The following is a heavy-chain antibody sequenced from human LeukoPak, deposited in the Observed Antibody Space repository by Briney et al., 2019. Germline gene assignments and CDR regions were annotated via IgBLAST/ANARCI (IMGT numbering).Heavy chain of an antibody. Sequence: SETLSLTCTVSGGSISSRSYYWGWIRQSPGKGLEWIGSIYHSGSTYYNPSLKSRVTISVDMSKNQFSLKLSSVTAADTAVYYCARRGTVLAVAGTQWFDPWGQGTLVTVSS. J-gene: IGHJ5*02. D-gene: IGHD6-19*01. CDR3: ARRGTVLAVAGTQWFDP. CDR1: GGSISSRSYY. CDR2: IYHSGST. V-gene: IGHV4-39*01.